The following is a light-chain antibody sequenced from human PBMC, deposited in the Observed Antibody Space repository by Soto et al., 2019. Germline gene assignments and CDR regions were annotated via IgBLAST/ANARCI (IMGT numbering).Light chain of an antibody. CDR1: SSNIGAGYD. CDR3: GSKAGSNKHVV. V-gene: IGLV1-40*01. Sequence: QSVLTQPPSVSGAPGQRVTISCTGSSSNIGAGYDVHWYQQLPGTAPKLLIYGNSNRPSGVPDRFSGSKSGTSASLAITGLQADDEADYYCGSKAGSNKHVVFGGGTKLTVL. J-gene: IGLJ2*01. CDR2: GNS.